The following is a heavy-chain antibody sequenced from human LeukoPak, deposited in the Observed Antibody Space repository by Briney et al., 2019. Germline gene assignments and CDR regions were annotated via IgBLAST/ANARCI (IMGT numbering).Heavy chain of an antibody. D-gene: IGHD1-26*01. Sequence: GGSLRLSCAASGFTFDDYAMHWVRQAPGKGLEWVSLISGDGGSTYYPASVKGRFTISRDNSKNSLYLQMNSLRTEDTALYYCAVGSYLFDYWGQGTLVTVSS. CDR1: GFTFDDYA. CDR3: AVGSYLFDY. CDR2: ISGDGGST. V-gene: IGHV3-43*02. J-gene: IGHJ4*02.